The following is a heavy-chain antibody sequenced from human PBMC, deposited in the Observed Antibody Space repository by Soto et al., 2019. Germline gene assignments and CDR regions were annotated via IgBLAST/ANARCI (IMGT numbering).Heavy chain of an antibody. CDR1: GFTFKSYV. CDR2: VWYDGTNK. V-gene: IGHV3-33*01. Sequence: QVQLVESGGGVVHPGRALRLSCEASGFTFKSYVMHCVRQAPGKGLEWVAVVWYDGTNKKYADSVKGRCNIYRDNSKNTLYLQMDSLRAEDTEIYSCARGGHSSSWSRLEAYFFDYWGQGSMVTVSS. D-gene: IGHD6-13*01. CDR3: ARGGHSSSWSRLEAYFFDY. J-gene: IGHJ4*02.